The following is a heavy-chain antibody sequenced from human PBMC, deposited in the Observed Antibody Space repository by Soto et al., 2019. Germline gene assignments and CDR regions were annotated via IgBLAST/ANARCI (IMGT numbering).Heavy chain of an antibody. J-gene: IGHJ4*02. V-gene: IGHV3-74*01. Sequence: EVQLVESGGGLVQPGGSLRLSCAASGFTFSSYWMHWVRQAPGKGLVWVSRINEDGSTINYADSVKGRFTISRDNSKNTLYLQMNSLRAEDTAVYYCAKDSPKIVVVVAATPGYWGQGTLVTVSS. CDR3: AKDSPKIVVVVAATPGY. D-gene: IGHD2-15*01. CDR1: GFTFSSYW. CDR2: INEDGSTI.